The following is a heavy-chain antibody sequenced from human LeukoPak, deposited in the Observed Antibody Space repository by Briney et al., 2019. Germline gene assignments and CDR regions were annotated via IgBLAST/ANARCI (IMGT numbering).Heavy chain of an antibody. V-gene: IGHV4-34*01. CDR3: ARTTVTTDDAFDI. Sequence: SETLSLTCAVYGGFFSAYYWRRIRQPPGKGLEWIGEINHSGSTNYDPSLKSRVTISVDTSKNQFSLKLSSVTAADTAVYYCARTTVTTDDAFDIWGQGTMVTFSS. CDR2: INHSGST. J-gene: IGHJ3*02. D-gene: IGHD4-11*01. CDR1: GGFFSAYY.